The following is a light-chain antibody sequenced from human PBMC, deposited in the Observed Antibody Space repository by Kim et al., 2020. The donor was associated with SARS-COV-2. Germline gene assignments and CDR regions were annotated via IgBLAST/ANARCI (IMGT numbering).Light chain of an antibody. CDR3: AAWDDRLSGPV. Sequence: QKITIFGSGDRSNSGTYAVHWYQHRPGTAPQLLIYGNDQRPSGVPDRFSGSKSGTSASLDISGLQSADEAQYSCAAWDDRLSGPVFGGGTKVTVL. J-gene: IGLJ7*01. V-gene: IGLV1-44*01. CDR1: RSNSGTYA. CDR2: GND.